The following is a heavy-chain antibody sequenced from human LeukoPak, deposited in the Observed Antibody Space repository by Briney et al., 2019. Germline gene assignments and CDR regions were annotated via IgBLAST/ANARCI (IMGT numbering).Heavy chain of an antibody. CDR3: ARVRISSGPGGYYFDY. Sequence: PGGSLRLSCAASGLTFSTFSMNWVRQAPGKGPERVSYISSSSSTIYYADSVKGRFTISRDNAKNSLYLQMNSLRAEDTAVYYCARVRISSGPGGYYFDYWGQGTLVTVSS. J-gene: IGHJ4*02. CDR2: ISSSSSTI. V-gene: IGHV3-48*04. D-gene: IGHD6-19*01. CDR1: GLTFSTFS.